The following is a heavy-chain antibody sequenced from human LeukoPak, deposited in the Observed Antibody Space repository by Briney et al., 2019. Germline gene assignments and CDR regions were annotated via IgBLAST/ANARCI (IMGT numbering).Heavy chain of an antibody. CDR1: GGSFSGYY. V-gene: IGHV4-34*01. CDR3: ARHLWFGQKLAYNWFDP. Sequence: PSETLSLTCAVYGGSFSGYYWSWIRQPPGKGLEWIGEINHSGSTNYNPSLKSRVTISVDTSKNQFSLKLSSVTAADTAVYYCARHLWFGQKLAYNWFDPWGQGTLVTVSS. J-gene: IGHJ5*02. CDR2: INHSGST. D-gene: IGHD3-10*01.